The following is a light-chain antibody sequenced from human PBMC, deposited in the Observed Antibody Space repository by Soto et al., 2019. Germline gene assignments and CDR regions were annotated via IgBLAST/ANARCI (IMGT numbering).Light chain of an antibody. V-gene: IGKV3-15*01. CDR1: QSVDSK. CDR3: QHYSTWLWT. CDR2: GAS. Sequence: EIVMTQSSATLSVSPGERATLSCRASQSVDSKLAWYQQKPGQGPRLLIYGASSRPTGIPARFSGSGSGTEFTLTISSLQSEDVAVYYCQHYSTWLWTFGQGTKVEIK. J-gene: IGKJ1*01.